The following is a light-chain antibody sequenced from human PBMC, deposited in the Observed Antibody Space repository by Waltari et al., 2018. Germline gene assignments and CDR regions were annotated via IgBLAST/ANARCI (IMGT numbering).Light chain of an antibody. J-gene: IGLJ1*01. CDR3: SSYAGSNNLV. CDR2: EVS. CDR1: SSDIGGYKY. Sequence: QSALTQPPSASGSPGQSVTISCTGTSSDIGGYKYVSWYRQHPGKGPKLLIYEVSKRPSGVPNRSSCSKSGNTASLTVSGLQAEDEADYFCSSYAGSNNLVFGTGTKVTVL. V-gene: IGLV2-8*01.